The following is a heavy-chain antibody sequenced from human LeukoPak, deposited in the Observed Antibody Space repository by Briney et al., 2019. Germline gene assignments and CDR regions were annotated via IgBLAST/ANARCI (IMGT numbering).Heavy chain of an antibody. D-gene: IGHD3-10*01. CDR2: ISGSGGST. J-gene: IGHJ4*02. Sequence: PGGSLRLSCAASGFTFSSYAMSWVRQAPGKGLEWVSAISGSGGSTYYADSVKGRFTISRDNSKNTLYLQMNSLRAEDTAVYYCAKDPRYGSGSYYKGGFDYWGQGTLVTVSS. CDR1: GFTFSSYA. V-gene: IGHV3-23*01. CDR3: AKDPRYGSGSYYKGGFDY.